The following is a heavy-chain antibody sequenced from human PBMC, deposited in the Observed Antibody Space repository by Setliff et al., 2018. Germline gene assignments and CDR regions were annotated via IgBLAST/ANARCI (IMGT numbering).Heavy chain of an antibody. V-gene: IGHV4-39*01. D-gene: IGHD3-10*01. CDR2: TYYNGDT. CDR1: GGSLRDSAIF. CDR3: ARHVGIRGRGYNYYYYYMDV. J-gene: IGHJ6*03. Sequence: SETLSLTCTVSGGSLRDSAIFWGWIRQPPGKGLEWIGSTYYNGDTYHNPSLRSRVTMSVDTSRNQFSLKLSSVTAADTALYYCARHVGIRGRGYNYYYYYMDVWGKGTTVTVSS.